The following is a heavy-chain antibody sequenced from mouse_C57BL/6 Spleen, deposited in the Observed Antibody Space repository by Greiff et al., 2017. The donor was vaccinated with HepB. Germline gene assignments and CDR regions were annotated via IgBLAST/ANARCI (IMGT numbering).Heavy chain of an antibody. CDR1: GYTFTDYY. J-gene: IGHJ1*03. CDR2: IYPGSGNT. Sequence: QVHVKQSGAELVRPGASVKLSCKASGYTFTDYYINWVKQRPGQGLEWIARIYPGSGNTYYNEKFKGKATLTAEKSSSTAYMQLSSLTSEDSAVYFCARGDVWYFDVWGTGTTVTVSS. V-gene: IGHV1-76*01. CDR3: ARGDVWYFDV. D-gene: IGHD3-3*01.